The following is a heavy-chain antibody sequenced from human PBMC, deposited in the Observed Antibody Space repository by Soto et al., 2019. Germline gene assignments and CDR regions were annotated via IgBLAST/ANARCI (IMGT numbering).Heavy chain of an antibody. CDR1: GGSFSGYY. D-gene: IGHD6-13*01. J-gene: IGHJ4*02. CDR3: AKQIIAAAGTRHFDY. V-gene: IGHV4-34*01. CDR2: INHSGST. Sequence: SETLSLTCAVYGGSFSGYYWSWIRQPPGKGLEWIGEINHSGSTNYNPSLKSRVTISVDTSKNQFSLKLSSVTAADTAVYYCAKQIIAAAGTRHFDYWGQGTLVTVSS.